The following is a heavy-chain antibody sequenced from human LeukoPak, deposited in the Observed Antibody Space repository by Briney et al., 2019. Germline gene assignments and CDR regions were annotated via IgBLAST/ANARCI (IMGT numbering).Heavy chain of an antibody. Sequence: SETLSLTCTVSGDSINSGENYWSWIRQPPGKSLEWIGHIYHSGTTYYNPSVKSRMTISVDTSKNQFSLNLRSVTAVDTAVYYCARVQYCSGGSCHNLRLFDQWGQGTLVTVSS. CDR3: ARVQYCSGGSCHNLRLFDQ. CDR2: IYHSGTT. D-gene: IGHD2-15*01. CDR1: GDSINSGENY. J-gene: IGHJ4*02. V-gene: IGHV4-30-4*08.